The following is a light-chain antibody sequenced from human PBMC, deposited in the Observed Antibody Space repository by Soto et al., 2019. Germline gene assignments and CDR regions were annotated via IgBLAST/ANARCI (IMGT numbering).Light chain of an antibody. CDR1: ESISSR. CDR2: GAS. V-gene: IGKV3-15*01. J-gene: IGKJ4*01. Sequence: EIVMTQSPATLSVSPGERATLSCRASESISSRLAWYQQKPGQAPRLLIYGASTRATGIPARFSGSGSGTDFTLTISSLQSEDFAVYHCQQYKNWPLTFGGGTKVEI. CDR3: QQYKNWPLT.